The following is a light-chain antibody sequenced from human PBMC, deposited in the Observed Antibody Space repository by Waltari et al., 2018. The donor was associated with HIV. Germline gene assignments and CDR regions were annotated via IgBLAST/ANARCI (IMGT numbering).Light chain of an antibody. CDR3: QACDTGSAV. CDR2: QDY. V-gene: IGLV3-1*01. Sequence: SYELTQPPSVSVSPGQKASITCSGAKLGEKYACWYKKKTGQSPVLVIDQDYKRPSVIPERFSGSNSGNTATLTISGTQAMDEADYYCQACDTGSAVFGGGTKLTVL. J-gene: IGLJ2*01. CDR1: KLGEKY.